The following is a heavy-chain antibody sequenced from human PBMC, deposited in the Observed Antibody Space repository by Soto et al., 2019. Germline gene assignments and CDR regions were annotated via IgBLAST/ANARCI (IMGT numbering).Heavy chain of an antibody. Sequence: GGSLRLSCAASGFTFSSYAMHWVRQAPGKGLEWVAVISYDGSNKYYADSVKGRFTISRDNSKNTLYLQMNSLRAEDTAVYYCASSSTVTTRWFDPWGQGTLVTVSS. J-gene: IGHJ5*02. CDR1: GFTFSSYA. CDR2: ISYDGSNK. D-gene: IGHD4-17*01. CDR3: ASSSTVTTRWFDP. V-gene: IGHV3-30-3*01.